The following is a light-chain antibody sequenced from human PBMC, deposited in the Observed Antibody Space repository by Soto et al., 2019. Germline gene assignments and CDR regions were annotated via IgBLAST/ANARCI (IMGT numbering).Light chain of an antibody. CDR3: LQHNTYPLT. J-gene: IGKJ4*01. V-gene: IGKV1-17*01. Sequence: DIQMTQSPSSLSASVGDRVTITCRASQGIRNDLNWYQQKPGKAPKRLIYAASTLQSGVPSRFSGSGSGTEVTLKISSLQPEDFAAYYCLQHNTYPLTFGGGSKVEIK. CDR1: QGIRND. CDR2: AAS.